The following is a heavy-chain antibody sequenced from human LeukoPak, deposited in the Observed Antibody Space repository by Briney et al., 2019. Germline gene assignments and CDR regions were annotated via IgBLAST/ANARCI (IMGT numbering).Heavy chain of an antibody. CDR2: IYHSGST. Sequence: TSETLSLTCAVSGGSGGSISSSNYWSWVRQPPGKGLEWIGEIYHSGSTNYNPSLKSRVTISVDTSKNQFSLKLSSVTAADTAVYYCARGGASSRYFDYWGQGTLVTVSS. CDR1: GGSGGSISSSNY. CDR3: ARGGASSRYFDY. V-gene: IGHV4-4*02. D-gene: IGHD6-6*01. J-gene: IGHJ4*02.